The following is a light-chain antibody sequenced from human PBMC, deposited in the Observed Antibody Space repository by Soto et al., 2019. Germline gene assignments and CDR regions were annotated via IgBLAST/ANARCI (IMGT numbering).Light chain of an antibody. CDR3: GSYVGGNRV. CDR2: EVT. V-gene: IGLV2-8*01. Sequence: QSALTQPPSASGSPGQSVTISCTGTSNDIGGYDYVSWYQQHPGKAPKVIIYEVTKRPSGVPARFSGSRSGNTASLTVSGLQAEDEADYYCGSYVGGNRVFGGGTKLTVL. CDR1: SNDIGGYDY. J-gene: IGLJ3*02.